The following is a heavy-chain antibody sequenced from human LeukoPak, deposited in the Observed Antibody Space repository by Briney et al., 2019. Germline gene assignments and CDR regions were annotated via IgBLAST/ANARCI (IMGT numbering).Heavy chain of an antibody. Sequence: ASVKVSCKVSGYTLTELSMHWVRQAPGKGLEWMGGFDPEDGETIYAQKFQGRVTMTEDTSTDTAYMELSSLGSEDTAVYYCATDAYDFWSGYYPGYWGQGTLVTVSS. CDR2: FDPEDGET. J-gene: IGHJ4*02. D-gene: IGHD3-3*01. CDR1: GYTLTELS. CDR3: ATDAYDFWSGYYPGY. V-gene: IGHV1-24*01.